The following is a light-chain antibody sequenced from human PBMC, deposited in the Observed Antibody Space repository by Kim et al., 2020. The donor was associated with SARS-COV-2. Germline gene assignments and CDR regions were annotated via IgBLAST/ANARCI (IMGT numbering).Light chain of an antibody. Sequence: DIQMTQSPSTLSASVGDKITITCRASRNIDDWVAWYQQKPGRAPKLLIYKASTLKSGVPSTFSGSGSGTEFTLTTSSLQPDDFETYYGKQYRSYTWTVGQGSKVDIK. CDR1: RNIDDW. V-gene: IGKV1-5*03. J-gene: IGKJ1*01. CDR3: KQYRSYTWT. CDR2: KAS.